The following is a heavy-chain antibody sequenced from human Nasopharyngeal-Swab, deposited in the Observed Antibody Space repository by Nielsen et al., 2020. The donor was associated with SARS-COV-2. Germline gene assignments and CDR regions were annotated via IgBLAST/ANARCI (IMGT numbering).Heavy chain of an antibody. CDR2: IYYSGST. CDR3: ARARITMIVVVNAFDI. CDR1: GGSISSGSYY. Sequence: SETLSLTCTVSGGSISSGSYYWSWIRQHPGKGLEWIGYIYYSGSTYFNPPLKSRVTISVDTSKNQFSLKLSSVTAADTAVYYCARARITMIVVVNAFDIWGQGTMVTVSS. J-gene: IGHJ3*02. D-gene: IGHD3-22*01. V-gene: IGHV4-31*03.